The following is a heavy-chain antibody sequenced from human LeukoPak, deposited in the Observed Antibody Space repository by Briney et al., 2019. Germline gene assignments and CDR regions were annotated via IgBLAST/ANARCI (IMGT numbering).Heavy chain of an antibody. Sequence: PGGSLRLSCAASGFTFSTYPMHWVRQAPGKGLEWVAVISYDGSNKKYADSVKGRFTISRDNSNKTLYLQMNSLRVEDTAVYYCAREELLHILWFDPWGQGTLVTVSS. CDR3: AREELLHILWFDP. CDR2: ISYDGSNK. J-gene: IGHJ5*02. CDR1: GFTFSTYP. V-gene: IGHV3-30*04. D-gene: IGHD2-15*01.